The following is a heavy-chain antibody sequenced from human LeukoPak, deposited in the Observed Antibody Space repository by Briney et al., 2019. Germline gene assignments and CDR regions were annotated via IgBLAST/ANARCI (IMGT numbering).Heavy chain of an antibody. V-gene: IGHV3-21*01. CDR3: ARVRSVGGNPHAFNI. Sequence: KTGGSLRLSCAASGVTFSGYSMNLVRQAPGKGLEWVSAINGTSPHIYYADTVKGRFTISRDNAKNSLYLQMNSLRVEDTALYYCARVRSVGGNPHAFNIWGQGTMVTVSS. D-gene: IGHD4-23*01. J-gene: IGHJ3*02. CDR2: INGTSPHI. CDR1: GVTFSGYS.